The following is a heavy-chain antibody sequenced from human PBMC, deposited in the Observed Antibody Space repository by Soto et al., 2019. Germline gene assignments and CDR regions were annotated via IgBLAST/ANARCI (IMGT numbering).Heavy chain of an antibody. CDR2: IIPSSETT. J-gene: IGHJ4*02. V-gene: IGHV1-69*01. CDR3: AKVRVGIDVDFDY. D-gene: IGHD2-21*01. CDR1: GGTFDNYV. Sequence: QVLLVQSGAEAKRPGSSVKVSCKASGGTFDNYVLNWVRQAPGQGLEWVGGIIPSSETTNYAQKFQGRLTLIADANIVYMELSSLRSDDTAIYYCAKVRVGIDVDFDYWGQGALVTVSS.